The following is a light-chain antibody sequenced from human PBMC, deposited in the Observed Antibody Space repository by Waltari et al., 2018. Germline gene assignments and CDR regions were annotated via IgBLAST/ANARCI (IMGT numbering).Light chain of an antibody. CDR3: QQYHKWPPGG. V-gene: IGKV3-15*01. J-gene: IGKJ4*01. Sequence: VVTQSPATLSVSPGTTVTLSFRASQRVNTNLAWCQQKPSQAPRLLIFAASTRAPGSPSRFGGSGSGTEFTLTITSLKFEDVGVYFCQQYHKWPPGGFGGGTKVEIE. CDR1: QRVNTN. CDR2: AAS.